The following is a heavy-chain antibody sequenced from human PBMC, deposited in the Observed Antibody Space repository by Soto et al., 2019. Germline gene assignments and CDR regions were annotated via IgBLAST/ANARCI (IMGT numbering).Heavy chain of an antibody. CDR1: GFTFSSYS. Sequence: EVQLVESGGGLVQPGGSLRLSCAASGFTFSSYSMNWVRQAPGKGLEWVSYISSSSSTIYYADSVKGRFTISRDNAKNPLYLQMNSLRAEDTAVYYCARDPVAAAGKYFDYWGQGTLVTVSS. V-gene: IGHV3-48*01. D-gene: IGHD6-13*01. J-gene: IGHJ4*02. CDR3: ARDPVAAAGKYFDY. CDR2: ISSSSSTI.